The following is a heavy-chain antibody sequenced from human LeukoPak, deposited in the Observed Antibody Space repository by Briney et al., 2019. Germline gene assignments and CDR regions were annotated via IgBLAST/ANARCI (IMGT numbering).Heavy chain of an antibody. Sequence: SETLSLTCTVSGYSISSGYYWGWIRQPPGKGLEWIGSIYHSGRTYYNPSLKSRVTISVDTSKNQFSLKLSSVTAADTAVYYCAREGDSGSVVWFDPWGKGTMVTVSS. J-gene: IGHJ5*02. CDR2: IYHSGRT. V-gene: IGHV4-38-2*02. CDR1: GYSISSGYY. CDR3: AREGDSGSVVWFDP. D-gene: IGHD6-13*01.